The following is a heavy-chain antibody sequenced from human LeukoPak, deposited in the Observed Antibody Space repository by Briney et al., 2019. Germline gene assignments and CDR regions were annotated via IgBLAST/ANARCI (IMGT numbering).Heavy chain of an antibody. CDR1: GFTFSGSA. CDR2: IRSKANSYAT. V-gene: IGHV3-73*01. D-gene: IGHD3-22*01. CDR3: TRPKGSYYYDSSGYEDYYYYMDV. J-gene: IGHJ6*03. Sequence: GGSLRLSCAASGFTFSGSAMHWVRQASGKGLGWVGRIRSKANSYATAYAASVKGRFTISRDDSKNTAYLQMNSLKTEDTAVYYCTRPKGSYYYDSSGYEDYYYYMDVWGKGTTVTVSS.